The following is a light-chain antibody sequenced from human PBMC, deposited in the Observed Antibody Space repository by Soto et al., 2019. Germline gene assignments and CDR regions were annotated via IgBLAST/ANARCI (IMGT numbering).Light chain of an antibody. CDR3: HSYDNNLSGFV. Sequence: QSVLTQPPSVSGSRGQSGTSSCTGISANIGSGSFVHWYRQLPGTAPTLLIFDDTDRASGIPDRFSGSRSGTSASLAITGLQPEDEADYYCHSYDNNLSGFVFGTGTKVTVL. V-gene: IGLV1-40*01. CDR1: SANIGSGSF. J-gene: IGLJ1*01. CDR2: DDT.